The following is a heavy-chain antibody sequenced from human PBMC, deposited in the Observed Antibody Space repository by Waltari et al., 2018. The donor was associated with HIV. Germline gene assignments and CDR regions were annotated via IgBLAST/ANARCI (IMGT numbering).Heavy chain of an antibody. J-gene: IGHJ6*02. Sequence: QLQLQESGPGLVKPSETLSLTCTVSGGSISSSSYYWGWIRQPPGQGLEWFGSIYYSGRAYPNPSLTSRVTISVDTPTNQFALKLRSVTAADTAVYYCARPIVVGALGYGRDVWGQGTTVTVSS. D-gene: IGHD2-2*01. CDR1: GGSISSSSYY. CDR2: IYYSGRA. V-gene: IGHV4-39*01. CDR3: ARPIVVGALGYGRDV.